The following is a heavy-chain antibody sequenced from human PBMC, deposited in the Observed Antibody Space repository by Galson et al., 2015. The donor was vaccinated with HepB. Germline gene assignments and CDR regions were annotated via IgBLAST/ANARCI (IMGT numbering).Heavy chain of an antibody. J-gene: IGHJ6*02. V-gene: IGHV4-39*01. Sequence: SETLSLTCTVSGGSISSSSYYWGWIRQPPGKGLEWIGSIYYSGSTYYNPSLKSRVTISVDTSKNQFSLKLSSVTAADTAVYYCARVGDFGVVTPFYPSDYYYGMDVWGQGTTVTVSS. CDR1: GGSISSSSYY. D-gene: IGHD3-3*01. CDR3: ARVGDFGVVTPFYPSDYYYGMDV. CDR2: IYYSGST.